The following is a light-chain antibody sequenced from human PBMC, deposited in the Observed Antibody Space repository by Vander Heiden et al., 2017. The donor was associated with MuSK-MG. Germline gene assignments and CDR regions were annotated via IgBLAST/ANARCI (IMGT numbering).Light chain of an antibody. Sequence: EIVLTQSPATLSLSPGERATLSCRASQSVSSYLAWYQQKPGQAPRLLIYDASNRDTGIQARFSGSGSGTHFTLTISSLEPEDFAVYYFQQRSNWAFGGGTKVEIK. CDR2: DAS. V-gene: IGKV3-11*01. J-gene: IGKJ4*01. CDR1: QSVSSY. CDR3: QQRSNWA.